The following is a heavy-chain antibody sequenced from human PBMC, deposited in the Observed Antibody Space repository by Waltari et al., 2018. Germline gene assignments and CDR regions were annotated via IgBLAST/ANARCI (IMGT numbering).Heavy chain of an antibody. Sequence: EEQLVESGGGLIQPGESLRVSCAVSGFPFSRYWMNWVRQAPGKGLLWVARINGDGSDTSYADSVKGRFTISRDNARNTVFLQMKSLRAEDTAVYYCARVARKTYSSPVPGRDYYYGMDVWGLGTTVTVSS. D-gene: IGHD3-22*01. CDR3: ARVARKTYSSPVPGRDYYYGMDV. CDR1: GFPFSRYW. CDR2: INGDGSDT. J-gene: IGHJ6*02. V-gene: IGHV3-74*01.